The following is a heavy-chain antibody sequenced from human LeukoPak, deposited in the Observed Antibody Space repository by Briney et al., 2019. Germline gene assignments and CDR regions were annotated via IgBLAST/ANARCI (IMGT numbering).Heavy chain of an antibody. V-gene: IGHV4-39*01. Sequence: ASETLSLTCTVSGGSISSSSYYWGWIRQPPGKGLEWIGSIYYSGSTYYNPSLKSRVTISVDTSKNQFSLKLSSVTAADTAVYYCARTEGDSYGYVYWGQGTLVTVPS. J-gene: IGHJ4*02. CDR2: IYYSGST. CDR3: ARTEGDSYGYVY. CDR1: GGSISSSSYY. D-gene: IGHD5-18*01.